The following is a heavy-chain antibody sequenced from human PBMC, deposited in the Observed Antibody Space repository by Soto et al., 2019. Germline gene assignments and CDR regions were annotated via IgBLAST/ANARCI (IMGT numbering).Heavy chain of an antibody. J-gene: IGHJ6*02. CDR1: GGTFSSYA. V-gene: IGHV1-69*06. D-gene: IGHD1-26*01. CDR2: IIPIFGTA. Sequence: QVQLVQSGAEVKKPGSSVKVSCKASGGTFSSYAISWVRQAPGQGLEWMGGIIPIFGTANYAQKFHGRVTITADKTTSKAYMELSSLGSEDTAVYYCARDEGYSGSYYYYYGMDGWGQGTTVTVSS. CDR3: ARDEGYSGSYYYYYGMDG.